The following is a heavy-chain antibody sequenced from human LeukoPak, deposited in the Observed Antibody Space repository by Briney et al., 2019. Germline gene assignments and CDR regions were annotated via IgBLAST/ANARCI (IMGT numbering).Heavy chain of an antibody. CDR2: IYYSGST. D-gene: IGHD5-12*01. CDR3: ARPPTNY. Sequence: ASETLSLTCTVSGGSISSSSYYWGWIRQPPGKGLEWIGSIYYSGSTYYNPSLKSRVTISVDTSKNQFSLKLSSVTAADTAVYYCARPPTNYWGQGTLVTVSS. V-gene: IGHV4-39*07. CDR1: GGSISSSSYY. J-gene: IGHJ4*02.